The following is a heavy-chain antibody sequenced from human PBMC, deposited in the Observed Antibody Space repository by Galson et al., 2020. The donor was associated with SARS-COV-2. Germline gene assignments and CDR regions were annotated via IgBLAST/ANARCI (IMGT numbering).Heavy chain of an antibody. CDR1: GFVFSDSP. D-gene: IGHD6-6*01. J-gene: IGHJ3*02. CDR2: IRSRTNNYAT. V-gene: IGHV3-73*01. Sequence: ETLSLTCAASGFVFSDSPMHWVRQASGKGLEWVGRIRSRTNNYATTYAASVKGRFTISRDDSKNTAFLQMNSLKIEDTAVYYCTRVPPNSNSFWDAFDIWGHGTMVTVSS. CDR3: TRVPPNSNSFWDAFDI.